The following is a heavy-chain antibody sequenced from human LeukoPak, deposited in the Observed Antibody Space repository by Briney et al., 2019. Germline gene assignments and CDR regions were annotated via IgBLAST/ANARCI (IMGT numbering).Heavy chain of an antibody. V-gene: IGHV4-30-2*01. J-gene: IGHJ4*02. Sequence: SQTLSLTCAVSGFSISSCGYSWSWIRQPPGKGLESIVYIYHSGSTYYNPSLKGRVTISVDRSKNQFFLKLSSVPAADTAVYSCASRGYSNGYDYWGQGSLVSVSS. CDR3: ASRGYSNGYDY. CDR1: GFSISSCGYS. CDR2: IYHSGST. D-gene: IGHD5-18*01.